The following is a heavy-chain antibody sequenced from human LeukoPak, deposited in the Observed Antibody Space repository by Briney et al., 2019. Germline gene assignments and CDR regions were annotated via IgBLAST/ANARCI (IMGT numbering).Heavy chain of an antibody. Sequence: QKLQGRVTMTRNTSRSTAYMELSSLRSEDTAVYYCAGAARPNWFDPWGQGTLVTVSS. J-gene: IGHJ5*02. CDR3: AGAARPNWFDP. D-gene: IGHD6-6*01. V-gene: IGHV1-8*01.